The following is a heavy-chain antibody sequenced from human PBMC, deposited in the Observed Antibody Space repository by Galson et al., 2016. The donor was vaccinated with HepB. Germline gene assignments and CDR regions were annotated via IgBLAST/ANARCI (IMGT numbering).Heavy chain of an antibody. CDR3: ARTEAGRFDY. D-gene: IGHD6-19*01. Sequence: TLSLTCTVSGGSISSGEHNWSWIRQHPGKGLEWIGFLYYRGNTYYNPSLKSRVSISGDTSQNQFSLKLSSVTAADTAVYYCARTEAGRFDYWGQGTLVTVSS. V-gene: IGHV4-31*03. J-gene: IGHJ4*02. CDR2: LYYRGNT. CDR1: GGSISSGEHN.